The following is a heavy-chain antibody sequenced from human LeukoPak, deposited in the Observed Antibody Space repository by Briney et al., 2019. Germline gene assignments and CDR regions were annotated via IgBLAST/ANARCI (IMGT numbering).Heavy chain of an antibody. CDR3: ARGPFFISSQFDY. Sequence: GGCLRLSCAASGFTFSSYAMSWVRQAPGRGLKWVSAISASGGSTYYADSVKGRFTISRDNSKDTLYLQMNSLRAEDTAVYYCARGPFFISSQFDYWGQGTLVTVSS. D-gene: IGHD2-2*01. V-gene: IGHV3-23*01. CDR1: GFTFSSYA. J-gene: IGHJ4*02. CDR2: ISASGGST.